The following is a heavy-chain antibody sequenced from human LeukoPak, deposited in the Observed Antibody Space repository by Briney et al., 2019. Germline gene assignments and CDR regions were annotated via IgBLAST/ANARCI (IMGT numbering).Heavy chain of an antibody. Sequence: GGSLRLSCAASGFSFSVYWMHWVRQAPGKGPVWVSRIKTDGSITDYADFVKGRFTITRDNAQNSLTLHMNTLRADDTAVYYCAKDGGTHFDHWGQGTLVTVSS. CDR2: IKTDGSIT. CDR1: GFSFSVYW. CDR3: AKDGGTHFDH. J-gene: IGHJ4*02. D-gene: IGHD1-26*01. V-gene: IGHV3-74*01.